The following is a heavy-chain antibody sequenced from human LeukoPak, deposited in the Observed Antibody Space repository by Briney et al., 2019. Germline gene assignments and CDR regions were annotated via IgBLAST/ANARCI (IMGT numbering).Heavy chain of an antibody. J-gene: IGHJ4*02. Sequence: GGSLRLSCAASGFTFSNYAMSWVRQAPGKGLEWVSTLSGGGGTTYYADSVKGRFTISRDNSKNTLYLQMNSLRVEDTALYYCAESSGYNATAYYFDYWGQGTLVAVSS. CDR3: AESSGYNATAYYFDY. CDR2: LSGGGGTT. CDR1: GFTFSNYA. D-gene: IGHD1-1*01. V-gene: IGHV3-23*01.